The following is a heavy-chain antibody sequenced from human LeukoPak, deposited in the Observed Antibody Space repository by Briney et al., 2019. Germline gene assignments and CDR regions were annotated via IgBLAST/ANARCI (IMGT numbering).Heavy chain of an antibody. D-gene: IGHD3-10*01. CDR1: GFTFSSYA. CDR2: ISYDGSNK. V-gene: IGHV3-30-3*01. Sequence: PGGSLRLSCAASGFTFSSYAMHWVRQAPGKGLEWVAVISYDGSNKYYADSVKGRFTISRDNSKNTLYLQMNSLRAEDTAVYYCAKDSGVSGYWGQGTLVTVSS. J-gene: IGHJ4*02. CDR3: AKDSGVSGY.